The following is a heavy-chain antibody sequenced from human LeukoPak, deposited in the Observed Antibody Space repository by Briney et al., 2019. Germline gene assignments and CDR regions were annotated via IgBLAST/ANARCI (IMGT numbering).Heavy chain of an antibody. Sequence: SETLSLTCAVYGGSFSGYYWSWIRQPPGKGLEWIGEINHSGSTNYNPSLKSRVTISVATSKNQFSLKLSSVTAADTAVYYCARGRRGGGQLVRYYYYYYMDVWGKGTTVTVSS. CDR2: INHSGST. J-gene: IGHJ6*03. V-gene: IGHV4-34*01. CDR1: GGSFSGYY. CDR3: ARGRRGGGQLVRYYYYYYMDV. D-gene: IGHD6-6*01.